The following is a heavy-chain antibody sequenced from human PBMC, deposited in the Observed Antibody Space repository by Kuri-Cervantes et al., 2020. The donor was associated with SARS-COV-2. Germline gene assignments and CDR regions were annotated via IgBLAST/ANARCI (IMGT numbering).Heavy chain of an antibody. Sequence: SETLSLTCTVPGGSISSYYWSWIRQPPGKGLEWIGSIYRSGSTYYNPSLKSRVTISVDTSKNQFSLKLSSVTAADTAVYYCARGGGYSYGTFDYWGQGILTVSS. CDR2: IYRSGST. V-gene: IGHV4-38-2*02. D-gene: IGHD5-18*01. J-gene: IGHJ4*02. CDR1: GGSISSYY. CDR3: ARGGGYSYGTFDY.